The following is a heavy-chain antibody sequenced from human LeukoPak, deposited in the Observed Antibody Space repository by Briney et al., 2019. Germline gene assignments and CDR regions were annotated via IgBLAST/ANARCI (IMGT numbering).Heavy chain of an antibody. CDR3: AAFTYCSSTSCVYFDY. D-gene: IGHD2-2*01. V-gene: IGHV4-34*01. CDR1: GGSFSGYY. Sequence: SETLSLTCAVYGGSFSGYYWSWIRQPPGKGLEWIGEINRSGSTNYNPSLKSRVTISVDTSKNQFSLKLSSVTAADTAVYYCAAFTYCSSTSCVYFDYWGQGTLVTVSS. CDR2: INRSGST. J-gene: IGHJ4*02.